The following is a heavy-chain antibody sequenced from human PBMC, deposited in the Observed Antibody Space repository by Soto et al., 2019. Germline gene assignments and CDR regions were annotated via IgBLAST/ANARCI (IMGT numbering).Heavy chain of an antibody. D-gene: IGHD3-16*01. CDR2: ITGSGGIT. Sequence: GGSLRLSCAASGFTFSSNAMSWVRQAPGKGLEWVSGITGSGGITDYADSVKGRFTISRDQSRNTLYLQMNYLRVEDTAVYFCARDQGDHVIHFDHWRQGALGTVSS. CDR3: ARDQGDHVIHFDH. CDR1: GFTFSSNA. V-gene: IGHV3-23*01. J-gene: IGHJ4*02.